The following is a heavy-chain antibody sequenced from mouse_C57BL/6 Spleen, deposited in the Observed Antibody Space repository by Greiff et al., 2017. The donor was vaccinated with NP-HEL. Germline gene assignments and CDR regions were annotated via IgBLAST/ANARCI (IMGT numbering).Heavy chain of an antibody. CDR2: LDPSDSYT. J-gene: IGHJ4*01. CDR3: ARVARGYAMDY. Sequence: QVQLQQPGAELVMPGASVKLSCKASGYTFTSYWMHWVKQRPGQGLEWIGELDPSDSYTNYNQKFKGKSTLTVDKSSSTAYMQLSSLTSEDSAVYYCARVARGYAMDYWGQGTSVTVSS. CDR1: GYTFTSYW. V-gene: IGHV1-69*01. D-gene: IGHD3-3*01.